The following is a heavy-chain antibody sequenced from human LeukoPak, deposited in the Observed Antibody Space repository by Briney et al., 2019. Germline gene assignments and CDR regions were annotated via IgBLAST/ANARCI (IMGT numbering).Heavy chain of an antibody. CDR2: IYYSGST. J-gene: IGHJ3*02. D-gene: IGHD3-10*01. CDR1: GGSISSYY. V-gene: IGHV4-59*01. CDR3: ARDMGFGETNDAFDI. Sequence: PSETLSPTCTVSGGSISSYYWSWIRQPPGKGLEWIGYIYYSGSTNYNPSLKSRVTISVDTSKNQFSLKLSSVTAADTAVYYCARDMGFGETNDAFDIWGQGTMDTVSS.